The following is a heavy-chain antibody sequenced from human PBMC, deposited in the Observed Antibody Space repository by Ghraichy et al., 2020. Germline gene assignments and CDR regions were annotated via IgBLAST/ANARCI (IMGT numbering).Heavy chain of an antibody. CDR2: IRYDGSNK. D-gene: IGHD6-13*01. V-gene: IGHV3-30*02. CDR1: GFTFSSYG. J-gene: IGHJ4*02. Sequence: GGSLRLSCAASGFTFSSYGMHWVRQAPGKGLEWVAFIRYDGSNKYYADSVKGRFTISRDSSKNTLYLQMNSLRAEDTAVYYCAKDLAGSSSPDYWGQGTLVTVSS. CDR3: AKDLAGSSSPDY.